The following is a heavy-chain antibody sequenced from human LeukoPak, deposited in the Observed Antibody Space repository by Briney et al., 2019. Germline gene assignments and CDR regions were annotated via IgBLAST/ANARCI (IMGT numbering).Heavy chain of an antibody. D-gene: IGHD2-2*01. Sequence: SETLSLTCTVSGGSISSDYWSWIRQPPGKGLEWIGRIYSSGTTNYHPSLKSRVTLSVDTSKNQFSLKLTSVTAADTAVYYCARGTTSRRGFDPWGQGTLVTVSS. CDR3: ARGTTSRRGFDP. V-gene: IGHV4-4*07. J-gene: IGHJ5*02. CDR1: GGSISSDY. CDR2: IYSSGTT.